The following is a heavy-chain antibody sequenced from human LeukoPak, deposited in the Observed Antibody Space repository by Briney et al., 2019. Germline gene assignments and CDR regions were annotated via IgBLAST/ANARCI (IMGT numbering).Heavy chain of an antibody. CDR1: GFTFSRYG. D-gene: IGHD3-22*01. J-gene: IGHJ4*02. Sequence: GGSLRLSCAASGFTFSRYGMHWVRQAPGKGLEWVAFIRYDGSNKYYADSEKGRFTISRDNSKNTLYLQMNSLRAEDTAVYYCAKSIRSLGSGYYYEGGNDYWGQGTLVTVSS. V-gene: IGHV3-30*02. CDR3: AKSIRSLGSGYYYEGGNDY. CDR2: IRYDGSNK.